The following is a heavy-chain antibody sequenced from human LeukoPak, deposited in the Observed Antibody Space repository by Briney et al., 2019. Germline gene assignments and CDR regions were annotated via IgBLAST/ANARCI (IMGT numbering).Heavy chain of an antibody. J-gene: IGHJ6*04. CDR3: ARAPLLWFGEYSYYYGMDV. D-gene: IGHD3-10*01. Sequence: GGSLRLSCAASGFTFSSYEMNWVRQAPGKGLEWVSYISSSGSTIYYADSVKGRFTISRDNAKNSLYQQMNSLRAEDTAVYYCARAPLLWFGEYSYYYGMDVWGKGTTVTVSS. CDR1: GFTFSSYE. CDR2: ISSSGSTI. V-gene: IGHV3-48*03.